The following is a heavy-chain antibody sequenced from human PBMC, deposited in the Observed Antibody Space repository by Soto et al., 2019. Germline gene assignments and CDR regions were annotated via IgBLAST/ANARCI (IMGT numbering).Heavy chain of an antibody. V-gene: IGHV1-69*01. CDR3: AREHDSSGYYERGHFFDY. CDR1: GGTFSSYA. Sequence: QVQLVQSGAEVKKPGSSVKVSCKASGGTFSSYAISWVRQAPGQGLEWMGGIIPIFGTANYAQKFQGRVTITADESTSTAYMELSSLRSEDTAVYYCAREHDSSGYYERGHFFDYWGPGTLVTVSS. D-gene: IGHD3-22*01. CDR2: IIPIFGTA. J-gene: IGHJ4*02.